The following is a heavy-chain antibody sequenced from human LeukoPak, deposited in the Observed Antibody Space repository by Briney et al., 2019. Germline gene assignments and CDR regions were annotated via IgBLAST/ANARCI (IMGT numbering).Heavy chain of an antibody. V-gene: IGHV5-51*06. CDR2: IYPSYSDT. CDR3: VRGSTHIRGLWITKYCPRFDY. J-gene: IGHJ4*02. CDR1: GYSFTTNW. D-gene: IGHD3-16*01. Sequence: GESLKISCKGSGYSFTTNWIGWVRQRPGEGLDGMGIIYPSYSDTRYSPSFQGQVTISPDKALSTAYLQWSSLPASHDAMYYCVRGSTHIRGLWITKYCPRFDYWGQGTLVAVSS.